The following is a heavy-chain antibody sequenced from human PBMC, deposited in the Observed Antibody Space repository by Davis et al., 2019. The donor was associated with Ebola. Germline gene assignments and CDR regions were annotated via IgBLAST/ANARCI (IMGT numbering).Heavy chain of an antibody. J-gene: IGHJ3*02. Sequence: PSETLSLTCTVSGGPISSYYWSWVRQPPGKGLEWIGEIYHSGSTNYNPSLKSRVTISVDKSKNQFSLKLSSVTAADTAVYYCAEYLSEDQNNAFDIWGQGTMVTVSS. D-gene: IGHD2-2*01. CDR1: GGPISSYY. CDR3: AEYLSEDQNNAFDI. V-gene: IGHV4-4*02. CDR2: IYHSGST.